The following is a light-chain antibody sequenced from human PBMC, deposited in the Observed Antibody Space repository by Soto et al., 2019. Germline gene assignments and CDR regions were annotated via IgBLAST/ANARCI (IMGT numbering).Light chain of an antibody. CDR2: AAF. J-gene: IGKJ5*01. CDR1: QSISSY. Sequence: DIQMTQSPSSLSASVGDRVTITCRASQSISSYLNWYQQKPGKAPKRLIYAAFSLQSVVLSRFSGSGSGTDFTLTISSMQPEDFATYYCQQRYSTPITFGQGTRLEIK. CDR3: QQRYSTPIT. V-gene: IGKV1-39*01.